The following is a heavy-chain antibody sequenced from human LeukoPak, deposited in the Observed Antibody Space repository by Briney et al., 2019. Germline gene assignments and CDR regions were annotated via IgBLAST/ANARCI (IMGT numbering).Heavy chain of an antibody. CDR1: GGSFSGYY. CDR3: ARGVSSSWSWFDP. V-gene: IGHV4-34*01. J-gene: IGHJ5*02. Sequence: SETLSLTCAVYGGSFSGYYWSWIRQPPGKGLEWIGEINHSGSTNYNPSLKSRVTISVDTSKNQSSLKLSSVTAADTAVYYCARGVSSSWSWFDPWGQGTLVTVSS. D-gene: IGHD6-13*01. CDR2: INHSGST.